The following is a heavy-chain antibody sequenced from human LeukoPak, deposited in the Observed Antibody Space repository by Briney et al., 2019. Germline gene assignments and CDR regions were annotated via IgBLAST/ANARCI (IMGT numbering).Heavy chain of an antibody. V-gene: IGHV4-38-2*01. D-gene: IGHD6-19*01. CDR2: IYHSGST. CDR1: GYSISSGYY. Sequence: SETLSLTCAVSGYSISSGYYWGWIRQPPGKGLEWIGSIYHSGSTYYNPSLKSRVTISVDTSKNQFSLKLSSVTAADTAVYYCARVQQWPWYYFDYWGQGTLVTVSS. CDR3: ARVQQWPWYYFDY. J-gene: IGHJ4*02.